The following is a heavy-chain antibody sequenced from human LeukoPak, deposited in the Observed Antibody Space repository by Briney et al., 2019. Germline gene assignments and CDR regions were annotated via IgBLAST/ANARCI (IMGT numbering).Heavy chain of an antibody. CDR3: AGANYYDSVGYYGGDAFDI. V-gene: IGHV1-18*01. J-gene: IGHJ3*02. D-gene: IGHD3-22*01. CDR2: ISTYNGNT. CDR1: GYTFSSYS. Sequence: ASVKVSCKGSGYTFSSYSISWVRQAPGQGLEWMGWISTYNGNTHYAQKIQGRVTMTTDTPTSTAYMELRSLRSDDTAVYYCAGANYYDSVGYYGGDAFDIWGQGTMVTVSS.